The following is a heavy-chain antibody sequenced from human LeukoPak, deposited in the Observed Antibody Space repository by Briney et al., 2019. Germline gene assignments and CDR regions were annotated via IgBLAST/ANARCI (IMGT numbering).Heavy chain of an antibody. CDR1: GYSFSYYW. D-gene: IGHD6-6*01. Sequence: GESLKISCKGSGYSFSYYWIGWVRRMPGKGLEWMAILNPGNSDTKYNPAFQGQVTISADKSISTAYLQWGSLKASDSAMYYCARRSSSEFWGQGTLVTVSS. CDR2: LNPGNSDT. V-gene: IGHV5-51*01. J-gene: IGHJ4*02. CDR3: ARRSSSEF.